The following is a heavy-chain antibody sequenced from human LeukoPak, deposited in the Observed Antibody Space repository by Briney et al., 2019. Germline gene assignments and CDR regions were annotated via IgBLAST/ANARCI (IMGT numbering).Heavy chain of an antibody. Sequence: GGSLRLSCAASGFTFSNYGMHWVRQAPGKGLEWVAVISYDGSNKYYADSVKGRFTISRDNPKNTLYLQMNSLRGEDTAVYYCAKDRVYYYDSSGQRAFDIWGQGTMVTVSS. V-gene: IGHV3-30*18. J-gene: IGHJ3*02. CDR3: AKDRVYYYDSSGQRAFDI. D-gene: IGHD3-22*01. CDR1: GFTFSNYG. CDR2: ISYDGSNK.